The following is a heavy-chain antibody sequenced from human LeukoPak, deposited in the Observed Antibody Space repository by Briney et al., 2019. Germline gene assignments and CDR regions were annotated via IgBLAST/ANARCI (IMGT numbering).Heavy chain of an antibody. CDR2: FDPEDGET. V-gene: IGHV1-24*01. CDR3: ARDLLRITIFGVVTEDAFEI. CDR1: GYTLTELS. Sequence: ASVKVSCKVSGYTLTELSMHWVRQAPGKGLEWMGGFDPEDGETIYAQKFQGRVTMTRDTSISTAYMELSRLRSDDTAVYYCARDLLRITIFGVVTEDAFEIWGQGTMVTVSS. D-gene: IGHD3-3*01. J-gene: IGHJ3*02.